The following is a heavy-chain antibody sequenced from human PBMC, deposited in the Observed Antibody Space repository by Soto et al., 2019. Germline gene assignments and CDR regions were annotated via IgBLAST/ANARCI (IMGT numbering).Heavy chain of an antibody. Sequence: EVQLVESGGGLVQPGGSLRLSCAASGFTFSSYEMNWVRQAPGKGLEWVSYISSGGTTILYADSVKGRFTISRDNAKNSLYLQMNRLRAEDTAVYYCAREYGDFDWSDPWGQGTLVTVSS. V-gene: IGHV3-48*03. J-gene: IGHJ5*02. CDR3: AREYGDFDWSDP. D-gene: IGHD4-17*01. CDR2: ISSGGTTI. CDR1: GFTFSSYE.